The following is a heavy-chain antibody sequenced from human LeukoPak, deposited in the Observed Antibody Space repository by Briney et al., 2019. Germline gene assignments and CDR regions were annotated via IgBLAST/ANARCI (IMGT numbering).Heavy chain of an antibody. CDR2: IIPIFGTA. J-gene: IGHJ4*02. Sequence: SVKVSCKASGGTFSSYAISWVRQAPGQGLEWMGGIIPIFGTANYAQKFQGRVTITADKSTSTAYMELSSLRSEDTAVYHCARGYDSSGYPYFDYWGQGTLVTVSS. CDR1: GGTFSSYA. CDR3: ARGYDSSGYPYFDY. D-gene: IGHD3-22*01. V-gene: IGHV1-69*06.